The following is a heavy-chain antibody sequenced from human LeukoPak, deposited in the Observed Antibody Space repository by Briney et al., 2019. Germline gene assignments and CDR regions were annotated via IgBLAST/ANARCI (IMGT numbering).Heavy chain of an antibody. V-gene: IGHV4-4*02. CDR2: IYHSGST. CDR3: ARGGISIVALDY. J-gene: IGHJ4*02. Sequence: PSETLSLTCAVSGGFISSGNWWGWVRQPPGQGLEWIGEIYHSGSTNYNPSLKSRVTISVDKSKNQFSLKLSSVTAADTAVYYCARGGISIVALDYWGQGTLVTVSS. D-gene: IGHD6-13*01. CDR1: GGFISSGNW.